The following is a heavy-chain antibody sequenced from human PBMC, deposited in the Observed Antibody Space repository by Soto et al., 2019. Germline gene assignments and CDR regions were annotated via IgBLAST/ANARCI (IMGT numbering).Heavy chain of an antibody. Sequence: PGESLKISCKGSGGSFTSYWIGWVRQMTGKGLEWMGIIHPSDFDTRYSPSFQGQVTISADTSTSTVYLELSSLRSEDTAVYFCARPTVVTPGYYFDYWGQGTLVTVSS. CDR2: IHPSDFDT. CDR3: ARPTVVTPGYYFDY. V-gene: IGHV5-51*01. D-gene: IGHD2-21*02. CDR1: GGSFTSYW. J-gene: IGHJ4*02.